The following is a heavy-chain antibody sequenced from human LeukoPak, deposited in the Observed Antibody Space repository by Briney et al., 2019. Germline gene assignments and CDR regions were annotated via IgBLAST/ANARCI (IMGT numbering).Heavy chain of an antibody. Sequence: NSSETLSLTCTVSGGSISSYYWSWIRQPAGKGLEWIGRIYTSGSTNYNPSLKSRVTMSVDTSKNQFSLKLSSVTAADTAVYYCARDQSGSGYVWFDPWGQGTLVTVSS. CDR2: IYTSGST. D-gene: IGHD3-22*01. J-gene: IGHJ5*02. CDR1: GGSISSYY. V-gene: IGHV4-4*07. CDR3: ARDQSGSGYVWFDP.